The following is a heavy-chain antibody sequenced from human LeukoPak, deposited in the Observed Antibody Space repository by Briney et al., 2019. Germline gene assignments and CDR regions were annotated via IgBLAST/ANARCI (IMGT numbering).Heavy chain of an antibody. CDR3: ARDRAVGYYDSGGHVIFDY. CDR2: ISGTDDST. J-gene: IGHJ4*02. D-gene: IGHD3-22*01. CDR1: GFGCSYYD. V-gene: IGHV3-23*01. Sequence: GGSLRLSCVASGFGCSYYDRNWVRQTPGKGLEWVSTISGTDDSTYYADSVKGRFTISRDNSKNTLYLQMDSLRAEDTAVYHCARDRAVGYYDSGGHVIFDYWGQGTLVTVSS.